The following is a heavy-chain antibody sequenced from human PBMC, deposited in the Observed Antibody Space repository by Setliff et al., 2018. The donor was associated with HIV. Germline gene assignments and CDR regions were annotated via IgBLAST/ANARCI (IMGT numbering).Heavy chain of an antibody. CDR3: ARLPSGYHYDSSDYYGYFFDY. CDR1: GASISDSNSY. J-gene: IGHJ4*02. V-gene: IGHV4-39*02. D-gene: IGHD3-22*01. Sequence: SETLSLTCTVYGASISDSNSYWGWIRQPPGKRLEWLGSIYSSGSTSYNPSLSSRLTISVDTSKSHVSLRLTSVTAADTAVYHCARLPSGYHYDSSDYYGYFFDYWGQGTLVTVS. CDR2: IYSSGST.